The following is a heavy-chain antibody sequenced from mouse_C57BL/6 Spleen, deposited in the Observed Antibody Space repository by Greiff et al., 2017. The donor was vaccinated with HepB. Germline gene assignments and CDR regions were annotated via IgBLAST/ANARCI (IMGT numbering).Heavy chain of an antibody. CDR2: ISSGGSYT. J-gene: IGHJ2*01. V-gene: IGHV5-6*01. Sequence: EVNLVESGGDLVKPGGSLKLSCAASGFTFSSYGMSWVRQTPDKRLEWVATISSGGSYTYYPDSVKGRFTISRDNAKNTLYLQMSSLKSEDTAMYYCARHTTVVADYWGQGTTLTVSS. CDR3: ARHTTVVADY. CDR1: GFTFSSYG. D-gene: IGHD1-1*01.